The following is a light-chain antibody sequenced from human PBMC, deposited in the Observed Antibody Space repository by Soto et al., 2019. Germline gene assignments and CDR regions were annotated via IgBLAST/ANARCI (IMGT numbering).Light chain of an antibody. CDR2: DNN. CDR3: AAWDRSLSVLI. J-gene: IGLJ2*01. Sequence: QSVLPQPPSVSAAPGQKVTISCSGSSSNIASTYVSWYQHLPGTAPKLLIYDNNQRPSGIPDRFSGSKSGTSATLGITGLQTGDEGDYYCAAWDRSLSVLILGGGTKLTVL. CDR1: SSNIASTY. V-gene: IGLV1-51*01.